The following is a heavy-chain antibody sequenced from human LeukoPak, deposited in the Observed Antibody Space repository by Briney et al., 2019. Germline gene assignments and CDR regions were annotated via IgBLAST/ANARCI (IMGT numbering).Heavy chain of an antibody. Sequence: KPGGSLRLSCAASGFTFSSYSMNWVRQAPGEGLEWVSSISSSSSYIYYADSVKGRFTISRDNAKNSLYLQMNSLRAEDTAVYYCARAPSRCGGSCYSPFFGWGQGTLVTVSS. CDR2: ISSSSSYI. CDR1: GFTFSSYS. D-gene: IGHD2-15*01. V-gene: IGHV3-21*01. J-gene: IGHJ4*02. CDR3: ARAPSRCGGSCYSPFFG.